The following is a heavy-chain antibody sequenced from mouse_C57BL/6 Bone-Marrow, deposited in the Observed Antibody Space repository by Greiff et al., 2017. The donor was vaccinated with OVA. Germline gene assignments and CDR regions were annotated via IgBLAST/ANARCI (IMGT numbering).Heavy chain of an antibody. CDR2: INPSTGGT. D-gene: IGHD2-4*01. Sequence: EVKLMESGPELVKPGASVKISCKASGYSFTGYYMNWVKQSPEKSLEWIGEINPSTGGTTYNQKFKAKATLTVDKSSSTAYMQLKSLTSEDSAVYYCARDDYDPFAYWGQGTLVTVSA. CDR1: GYSFTGYY. CDR3: ARDDYDPFAY. V-gene: IGHV1-42*01. J-gene: IGHJ3*01.